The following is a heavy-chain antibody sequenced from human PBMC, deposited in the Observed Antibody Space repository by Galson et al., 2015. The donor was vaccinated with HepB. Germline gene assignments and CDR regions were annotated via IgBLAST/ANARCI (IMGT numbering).Heavy chain of an antibody. CDR1: GYTFTSYY. Sequence: SVKVSCKASGYTFTSYYMHWVRQAPGQGLEWMGIINPSGGSTSYAQKFQGRVTMTRDTSTSTVYMELSSLRSEDTAVYYCARDSVVGYCSGGGCPPRYYFDYWGQGTLVTVSS. D-gene: IGHD2-15*01. V-gene: IGHV1-46*01. CDR2: INPSGGST. J-gene: IGHJ4*02. CDR3: ARDSVVGYCSGGGCPPRYYFDY.